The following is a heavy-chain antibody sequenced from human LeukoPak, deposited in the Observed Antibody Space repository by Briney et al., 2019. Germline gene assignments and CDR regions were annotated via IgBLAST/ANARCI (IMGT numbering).Heavy chain of an antibody. CDR1: GFIFSPYA. Sequence: GGSLRLSCAASGFIFSPYAMNWVCQAPGRGLEWVSYISSTYDIYYSDSVRGRFTISRDNAKNSVYLQMNSLRDEDTAVYYCARDHNWGFDFWGQGTLVAVSS. CDR3: ARDHNWGFDF. J-gene: IGHJ4*02. V-gene: IGHV3-48*02. CDR2: ISSTYDI. D-gene: IGHD7-27*01.